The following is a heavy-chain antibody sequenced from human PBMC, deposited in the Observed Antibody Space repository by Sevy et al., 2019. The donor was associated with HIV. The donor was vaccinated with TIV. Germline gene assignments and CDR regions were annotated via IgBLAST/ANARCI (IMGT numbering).Heavy chain of an antibody. V-gene: IGHV4-34*01. J-gene: IGHJ3*02. CDR1: GGSFSGYY. D-gene: IGHD6-13*01. CDR2: INHSGST. CDR3: ARVRLAAAGDAFDI. Sequence: SETLSLTCAVYGGSFSGYYWSWIRQSPGKGLEWIGEINHSGSTNYNASLKSRVTISIDTSKNRFSLRLNSVTAADTAVYYCARVRLAAAGDAFDIWGQGTMVTVSS.